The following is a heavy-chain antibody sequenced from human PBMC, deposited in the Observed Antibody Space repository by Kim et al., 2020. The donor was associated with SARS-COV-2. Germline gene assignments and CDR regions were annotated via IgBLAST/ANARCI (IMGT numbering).Heavy chain of an antibody. D-gene: IGHD2-2*02. CDR1: GFTFSNAW. Sequence: GGSLRLSCAASGFTFSNAWMSWVRQAPGKGLEWVGRIKSKTDGGTTDYAAPVKGRFTISRDDSKNTLYLQMNSLKTEDTAVYYCTTDVGYCSSTSCYKARRGFDPWGQGTLVTVSS. V-gene: IGHV3-15*01. CDR2: IKSKTDGGTT. CDR3: TTDVGYCSSTSCYKARRGFDP. J-gene: IGHJ5*02.